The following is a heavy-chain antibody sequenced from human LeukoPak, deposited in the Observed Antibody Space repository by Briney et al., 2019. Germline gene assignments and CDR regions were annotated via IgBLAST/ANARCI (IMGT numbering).Heavy chain of an antibody. CDR2: ISYDGSNK. CDR1: GFTFSIHA. V-gene: IGHV3-30-3*01. CDR3: ARETAGGDFDY. Sequence: GGSLRLSCAASGFTFSIHAMHGVRQAPGKGLEGVAVISYDGSNKYYADSVKGRFTISRDNSKNTLYLQMNSLRAEDTAVYYCARETAGGDFDYWGQGTLVTVSS. D-gene: IGHD2-21*01. J-gene: IGHJ4*02.